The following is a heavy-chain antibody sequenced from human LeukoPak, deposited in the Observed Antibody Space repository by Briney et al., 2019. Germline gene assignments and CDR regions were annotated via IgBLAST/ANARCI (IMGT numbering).Heavy chain of an antibody. CDR3: ARASGYYGSDWFDP. V-gene: IGHV1-8*03. CDR2: TNPNSGNT. J-gene: IGHJ5*02. Sequence: ASVKVSCKASGYTFTSYDINWVRQATGQGLEWMGWTNPNSGNTGYAQKFQGRVTITRNTSISTAYMELSSLRSEDTAVYYCARASGYYGSDWFDPWGQGTLVTVSS. D-gene: IGHD3-10*01. CDR1: GYTFTSYD.